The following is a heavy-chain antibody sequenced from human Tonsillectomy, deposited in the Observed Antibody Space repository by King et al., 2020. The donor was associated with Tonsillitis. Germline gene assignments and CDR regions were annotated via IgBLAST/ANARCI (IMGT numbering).Heavy chain of an antibody. CDR1: VFTFSGSA. J-gene: IGHJ4*02. V-gene: IGHV3-73*01. D-gene: IGHD7-27*01. CDR3: TRSETGVFDY. CDR2: IRSKANSYAT. Sequence: VQLVESGGGLVQPGGSLKLSCAASVFTFSGSAMHLVRQASGKGLELVGRIRSKANSYATAYAASVKGRLTSSRDDSKNTAYLQMNSLKTEDTAVYYCTRSETGVFDYWGQGTLVTVSS.